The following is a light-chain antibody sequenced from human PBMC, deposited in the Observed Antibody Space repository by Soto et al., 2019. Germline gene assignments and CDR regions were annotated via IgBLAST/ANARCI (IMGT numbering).Light chain of an antibody. J-gene: IGKJ1*01. Sequence: DIVLTQSPGTLSLSPGERATLFCRASQSVTSKYLAWYQQKPGQAPRLLIFGASIRDTGIPDRFSGSGSGKDLTLTISRLESEDFAVYYCKQYVRSLATFGQGTKVDIX. CDR3: KQYVRSLAT. CDR1: QSVTSKY. V-gene: IGKV3-20*01. CDR2: GAS.